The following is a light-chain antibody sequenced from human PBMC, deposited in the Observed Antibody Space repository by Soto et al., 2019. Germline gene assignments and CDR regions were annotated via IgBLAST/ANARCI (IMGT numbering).Light chain of an antibody. Sequence: EIVLKQSPGTLSLFPGERATLSCRASQTGFSTYLAWFQQKPGQAPRLLIYGASSRAAGIPDRFSGSGSGTDFTLTINRLEPEDFAVYYCHQYGNSPWTLGQGTKVDIK. CDR2: GAS. CDR1: QTGFSTY. J-gene: IGKJ1*01. CDR3: HQYGNSPWT. V-gene: IGKV3-20*01.